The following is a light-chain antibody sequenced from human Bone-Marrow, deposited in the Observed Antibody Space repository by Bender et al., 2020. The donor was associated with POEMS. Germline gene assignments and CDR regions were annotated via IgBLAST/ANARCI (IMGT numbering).Light chain of an antibody. CDR3: CSYAGRSVWV. J-gene: IGLJ3*02. Sequence: QSALTQPASVSGSLGQSVTISCTGTRSDVGGYNYVTWYQQHPGKAPKLVIYEVIKRPSGVSNRFSGSKSGNTASLTISGLQAEDEADYYCCSYAGRSVWVFGGGTKLTVL. CDR1: RSDVGGYNY. V-gene: IGLV2-23*02. CDR2: EVI.